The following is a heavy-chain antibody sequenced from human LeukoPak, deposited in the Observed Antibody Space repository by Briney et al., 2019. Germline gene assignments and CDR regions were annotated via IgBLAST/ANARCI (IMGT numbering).Heavy chain of an antibody. J-gene: IGHJ3*02. CDR2: SYSSGNT. Sequence: PSETLSLTCTVAGASNSRYYWSWIRQPPGKGLEWIGHSYSSGNTNYNPSLKSRVTISIDTSKNHFSLRLRSVTAADTAVYYCASHSGSYCTHGVCSNDAFDIWGQGTMVTVSS. CDR3: ASHSGSYCTHGVCSNDAFDI. D-gene: IGHD2-8*01. CDR1: GASNSRYY. V-gene: IGHV4-4*09.